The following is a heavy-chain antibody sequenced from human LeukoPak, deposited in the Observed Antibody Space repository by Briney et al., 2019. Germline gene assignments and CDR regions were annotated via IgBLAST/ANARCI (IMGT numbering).Heavy chain of an antibody. CDR3: ASSVATTPFDY. V-gene: IGHV1-46*01. J-gene: IGHJ4*02. D-gene: IGHD5-12*01. CDR2: INHSGGST. Sequence: GASVKVSCKASGYTFTSYYMHWVRQAPGQGLEWMGIINHSGGSTSYAQKFQGRVTMTRDTSTSTVYMELSSLRSEDTAVYYCASSVATTPFDYWGQGTLVTVSS. CDR1: GYTFTSYY.